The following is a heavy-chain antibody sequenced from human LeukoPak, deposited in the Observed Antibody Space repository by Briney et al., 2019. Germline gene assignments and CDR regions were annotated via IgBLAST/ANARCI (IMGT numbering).Heavy chain of an antibody. CDR2: IYPDDSDT. Sequence: GESLKISCKGSGYSFTSYWIGWVRQMPGKGLEWMGIIYPDDSDTRYSPSFEGQVIISVDKSISTAYPQWSSLKASDTATYYCARHGHCTNGVCYPNYYYYMDVWGKGTTVTVSS. V-gene: IGHV5-51*01. CDR1: GYSFTSYW. D-gene: IGHD2-8*01. J-gene: IGHJ6*03. CDR3: ARHGHCTNGVCYPNYYYYMDV.